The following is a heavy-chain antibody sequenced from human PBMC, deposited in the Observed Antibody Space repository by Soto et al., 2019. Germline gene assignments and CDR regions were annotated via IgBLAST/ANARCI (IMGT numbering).Heavy chain of an antibody. CDR3: ARGRGGSYGGNSAHFDI. D-gene: IGHD4-17*01. CDR1: GFTFSGFG. V-gene: IGHV3-33*01. Sequence: QVQLVESGGGVVQPGTPLRLSCEASGFTFSGFGMHWVRQAPGKGLEWVAVIWYDGSKKYYADCVKGRFTISRDKSKNALYLQMNSLRAEDTAVYYCARGRGGSYGGNSAHFDIWGQGTLVTVSS. J-gene: IGHJ3*02. CDR2: IWYDGSKK.